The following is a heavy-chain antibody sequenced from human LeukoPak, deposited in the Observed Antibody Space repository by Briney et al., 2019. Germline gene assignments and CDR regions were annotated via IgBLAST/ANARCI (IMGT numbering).Heavy chain of an antibody. CDR3: ARVPVITPYYYYYYMDV. D-gene: IGHD4-17*01. J-gene: IGHJ6*03. CDR2: ISAYNGNT. CDR1: GYTFTSYG. Sequence: GASVKVSCKASGYTFTSYGISWVRQAPGQGLEWMGWISAYNGNTNYAQKLQGRVTMTTDTSTSTAYMELRSLRSEDTAVYYCARVPVITPYYYYYYMDVWGKGTTVTVSS. V-gene: IGHV1-18*01.